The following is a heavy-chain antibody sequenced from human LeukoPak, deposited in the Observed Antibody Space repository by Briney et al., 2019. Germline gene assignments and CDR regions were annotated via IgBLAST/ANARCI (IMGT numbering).Heavy chain of an antibody. CDR3: ARDPGSGWRMFDY. J-gene: IGHJ4*02. CDR2: IYYSGST. Sequence: PSETLSLTCTVSGGSISSGGYYWSWIRQHPGKGLEWIGYIYYSGSTYYNPSLKSRVTISVDTSKNQFSLKLSSVTAADTAVYYCARDPGSGWRMFDYWGQGTLVTVSS. D-gene: IGHD6-19*01. V-gene: IGHV4-31*03. CDR1: GGSISSGGYY.